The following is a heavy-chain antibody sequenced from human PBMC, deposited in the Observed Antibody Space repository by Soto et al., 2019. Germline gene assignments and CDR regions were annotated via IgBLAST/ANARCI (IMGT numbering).Heavy chain of an antibody. CDR3: ARRDPGTCVDY. CDR1: GGSFTSNNW. J-gene: IGHJ4*02. Sequence: SETLSLTCAVSGGSFTSNNWWTWVRQPPGQGLEWIGEIYRTGSTNYNPSLKSRVTISLDKSENQFSLKVTSLTAEDTEVSYCARRDPGTCVDYWGQGTLVTVSS. V-gene: IGHV4-4*02. CDR2: IYRTGST. D-gene: IGHD1-7*01.